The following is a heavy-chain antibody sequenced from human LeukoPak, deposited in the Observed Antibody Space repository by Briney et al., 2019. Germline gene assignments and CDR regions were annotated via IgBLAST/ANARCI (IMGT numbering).Heavy chain of an antibody. CDR3: ARDHKGYSYGHSGKYYFDY. J-gene: IGHJ4*02. CDR2: ISSSSSYI. D-gene: IGHD5-18*01. CDR1: GFTFSSYS. Sequence: GGSLRLSCAASGFTFSSYSMNWVRQAPGKGLEWVSSISSSSSYIYYADSVKGRFTISRDNAKNSLYLQMNSLRAEDTAVYYCARDHKGYSYGHSGKYYFDYWGQGTLVTVSS. V-gene: IGHV3-21*01.